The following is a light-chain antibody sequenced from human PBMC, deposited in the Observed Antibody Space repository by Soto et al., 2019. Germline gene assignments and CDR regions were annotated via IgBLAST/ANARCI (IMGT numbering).Light chain of an antibody. Sequence: QAVVTQPASVSGAPGQTVTISCTGSSSNIGAGYDVHWNQQLPGTAPKLLIYGSTNRPSGVPDRFSGSRSGTSASLAITGLQADDEADYYCQSYDSGLSGSVFGGGTKLTVL. V-gene: IGLV1-40*01. CDR3: QSYDSGLSGSV. CDR1: SSNIGAGYD. CDR2: GST. J-gene: IGLJ2*01.